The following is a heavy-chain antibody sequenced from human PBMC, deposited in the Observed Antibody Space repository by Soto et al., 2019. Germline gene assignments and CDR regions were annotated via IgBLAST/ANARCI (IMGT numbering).Heavy chain of an antibody. CDR1: GFTFSGSA. V-gene: IGHV3-73*01. D-gene: IGHD1-26*01. Sequence: GPLRGFCAASGFTFSGSAMHWIRQASGKGREWVGRIRSKANSYATAYSASVKGRFTISSDDSKNTAYLQMNSLKTEDTAVYYCTRLYSGSPNYFDYWGQGTLVTVSS. CDR3: TRLYSGSPNYFDY. J-gene: IGHJ4*02. CDR2: IRSKANSYAT.